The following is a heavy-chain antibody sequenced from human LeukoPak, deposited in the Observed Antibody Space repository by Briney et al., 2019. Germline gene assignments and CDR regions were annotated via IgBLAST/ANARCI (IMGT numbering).Heavy chain of an antibody. CDR2: VDPEDGET. V-gene: IGHV1-69-2*01. CDR1: GYTFTDYY. Sequence: GASVKVSCKAFGYTFTDYYIHLVKEAPGKGLEWMGRVDPEDGETTYAEKFQGRVTITADTSTDTAYMELNNLRSEDTAVYYCATMTTFYPWGQATLVTVSP. CDR3: ATMTTFYP. D-gene: IGHD4-11*01. J-gene: IGHJ5*02.